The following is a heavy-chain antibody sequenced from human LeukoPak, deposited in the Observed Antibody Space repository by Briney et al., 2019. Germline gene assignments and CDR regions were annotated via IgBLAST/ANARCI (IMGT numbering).Heavy chain of an antibody. J-gene: IGHJ4*02. Sequence: GGSLRLSCTASGFTFSSNWMHWVRQAPGKGLVWVSRINEDGSTTNYADSVKGRSTIFRDNAKNTLYLQMNSLRAEDTAVYYCVRDLGGRSGHWGQGTLVTVSS. CDR3: VRDLGGRSGH. V-gene: IGHV3-74*01. CDR2: INEDGSTT. D-gene: IGHD1-26*01. CDR1: GFTFSSNW.